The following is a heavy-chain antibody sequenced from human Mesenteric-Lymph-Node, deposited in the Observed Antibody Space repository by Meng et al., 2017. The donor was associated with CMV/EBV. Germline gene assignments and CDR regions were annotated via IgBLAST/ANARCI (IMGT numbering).Heavy chain of an antibody. CDR1: GFIFSSYW. D-gene: IGHD2-8*01. Sequence: GGSLRLSCAASGFIFSSYWMTWVRQAPGKGLEWVVSMNHDGSEKYYVDSVKGRFTVSRDNAKTSLYLQMNSLRAEDTAIYYCARDRGPNTLDYWGQGTLVTVSS. CDR2: MNHDGSEK. J-gene: IGHJ4*02. CDR3: ARDRGPNTLDY. V-gene: IGHV3-7*01.